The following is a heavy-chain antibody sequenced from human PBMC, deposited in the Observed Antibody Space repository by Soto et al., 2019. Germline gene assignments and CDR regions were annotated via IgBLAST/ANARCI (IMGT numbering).Heavy chain of an antibody. CDR2: ISSSGSTI. V-gene: IGHV3-11*01. Sequence: GGSLRLSCAASGFTFSDYYMSWIRQAPGKGLEWVSYISSSGSTIYYADSVKGRFTISRDNAKNSLYLQMNSLRAGDTAVYYCAREVWGRDGYNFLEWCDYWGQGTLVTVSS. CDR3: AREVWGRDGYNFLEWCDY. CDR1: GFTFSDYY. D-gene: IGHD5-12*01. J-gene: IGHJ4*02.